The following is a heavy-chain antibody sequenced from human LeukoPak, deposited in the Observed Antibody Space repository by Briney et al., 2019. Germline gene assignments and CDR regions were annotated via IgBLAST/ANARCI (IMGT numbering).Heavy chain of an antibody. J-gene: IGHJ3*02. D-gene: IGHD2-15*01. CDR1: GYTFTSYY. CDR3: ARVGCSGGSCTDAFDI. CDR2: INPSGGST. Sequence: GASVKVSCKASGYTFTSYYMHWVRQAPGQGLEWMGIINPSGGSTSYAQKFQGRVTMTRDTSTSTVYMELSSLGSEDTAVYYCARVGCSGGSCTDAFDIWGQGTMVTVSS. V-gene: IGHV1-46*01.